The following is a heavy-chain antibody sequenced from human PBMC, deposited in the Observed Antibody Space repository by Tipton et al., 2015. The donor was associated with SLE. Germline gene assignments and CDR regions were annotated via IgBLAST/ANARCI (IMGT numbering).Heavy chain of an antibody. D-gene: IGHD2-15*01. V-gene: IGHV3-48*01. CDR2: INSGSTAK. Sequence: SLRLSCAAAGFPYRSYRMSWVRQAPGKGLEWISYINSGSTAKYYADSVKGRFTISRDDAQNSLYLQMNSLRAEDTAVYYCAGEGAGYCNSGVCLVDVLHLWGPGTMVTVSS. J-gene: IGHJ3*01. CDR1: GFPYRSYR. CDR3: AGEGAGYCNSGVCLVDVLHL.